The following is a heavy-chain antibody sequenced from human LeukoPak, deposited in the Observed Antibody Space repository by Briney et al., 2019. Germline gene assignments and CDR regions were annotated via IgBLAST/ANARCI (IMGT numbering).Heavy chain of an antibody. J-gene: IGHJ5*02. CDR2: INPNSGGT. Sequence: ASVKVSCKPSGYTFTGYHMHWVRQAPGQGLEWMGWINPNSGGTNYAQKFQGRVTMTRDTSVSTAYMELSRLRSDDTAVYYCARVSCSGGSCYIRLDPWGQGTLVTVSS. CDR1: GYTFTGYH. CDR3: ARVSCSGGSCYIRLDP. D-gene: IGHD2-15*01. V-gene: IGHV1-2*02.